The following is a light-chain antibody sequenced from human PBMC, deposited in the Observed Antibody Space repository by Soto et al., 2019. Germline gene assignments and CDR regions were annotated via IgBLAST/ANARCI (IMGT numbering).Light chain of an antibody. J-gene: IGKJ4*02. CDR1: QSISHW. Sequence: DIQMTQSLSTLSASVGDRVTITFRASQSISHWLAWYQQKPGKAPKLLIYKASSLESGVPSRFSGSGSGTEFTLTISSLQPDEFDTYYCQQYNTYPLTFGGGTKVEIK. CDR2: KAS. V-gene: IGKV1-5*03. CDR3: QQYNTYPLT.